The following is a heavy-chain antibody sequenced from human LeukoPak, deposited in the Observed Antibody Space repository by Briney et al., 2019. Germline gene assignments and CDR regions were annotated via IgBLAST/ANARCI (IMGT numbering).Heavy chain of an antibody. V-gene: IGHV3-21*01. CDR1: GFTFSSYS. J-gene: IGHJ4*02. CDR2: ISSSSSYI. CDR3: ARESIERWPIGY. Sequence: PGGSLRLSCAASGFTFSSYSMNWVRQAPGKGLEWVSSISSSSSYIYYADSVKGRFTISRDNAKNSLYLQMNSLRAEDTAVYYCARESIERWPIGYWGQGTLVTVSS. D-gene: IGHD6-19*01.